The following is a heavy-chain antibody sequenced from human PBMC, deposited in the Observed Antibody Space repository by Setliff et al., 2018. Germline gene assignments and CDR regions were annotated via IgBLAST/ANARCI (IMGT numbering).Heavy chain of an antibody. Sequence: SETLSLTCTVSGGSISSFSYSWVWIRQPPGQGLEWIGESNHSGSTSYNPSLTIRLTMSVDTSKNQFSLNLNSVTAADTAVYFCARTTQDDFGSGYLYWGQGTLVTVSS. V-gene: IGHV4-39*01. CDR2: SNHSGST. CDR1: GGSISSFSYS. D-gene: IGHD3-3*01. CDR3: ARTTQDDFGSGYLY. J-gene: IGHJ4*02.